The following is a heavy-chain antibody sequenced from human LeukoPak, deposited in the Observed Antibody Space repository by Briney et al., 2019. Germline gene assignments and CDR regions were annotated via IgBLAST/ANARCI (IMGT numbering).Heavy chain of an antibody. D-gene: IGHD3-10*02. CDR1: GFTFSSYG. Sequence: GGSLRLSCAASGFTFSSYGMHWVRQAPGKGLEWVAFIRYDGSNKYYADSVKGRFTISRDNSKNTLYLQMNSLRAEDTAVYYCASILWLYYYGRGGAFDIWGQGTMVTVSS. CDR3: ASILWLYYYGRGGAFDI. CDR2: IRYDGSNK. V-gene: IGHV3-30*02. J-gene: IGHJ3*02.